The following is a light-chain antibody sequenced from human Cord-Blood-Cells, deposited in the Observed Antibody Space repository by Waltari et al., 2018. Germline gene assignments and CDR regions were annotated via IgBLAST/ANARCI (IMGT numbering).Light chain of an antibody. CDR2: EGS. V-gene: IGLV2-23*01. CDR3: CSYAGSSTWM. CDR1: SSDVGSYTL. J-gene: IGLJ3*02. Sequence: QSALTQPASVSGSPGQSITISCTGTSSDVGSYTLVSWYQQHPGKAPKLMIYEGSKRPSGVSNRFSGSKSGNTASLTISGLQAEDEADYYCCSYAGSSTWMFGGGTKLTVL.